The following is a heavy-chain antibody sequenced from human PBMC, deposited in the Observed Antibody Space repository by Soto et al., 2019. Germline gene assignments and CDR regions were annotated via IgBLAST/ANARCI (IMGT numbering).Heavy chain of an antibody. CDR2: IYYSGST. V-gene: IGHV4-39*01. CDR1: GGSISSSSYY. Sequence: QLQLQESGPGLVKPSETLSLTCTVSGGSISSSSYYWGWIRQPPGKGLAWIGSIYYSGSTYYNPSLKSRVTISVDTSKNQFSLKLSSVTAADTAVYYCARPGSGSYYGAVWFDPWGQGTLVTVSS. J-gene: IGHJ5*02. D-gene: IGHD3-10*01. CDR3: ARPGSGSYYGAVWFDP.